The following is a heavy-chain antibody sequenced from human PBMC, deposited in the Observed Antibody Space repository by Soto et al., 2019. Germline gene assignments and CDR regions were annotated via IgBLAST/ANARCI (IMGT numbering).Heavy chain of an antibody. V-gene: IGHV1-69*02. CDR2: VIPVLGVT. Sequence: QVQLVQSGAELKKPGSSVKVSCRSGGDTFSSYTVSWVRQAPGQGLEWMGRVIPVLGVTNYAWKFQGRVSITAEKCTSTAYLELRSLTAGDSGVYYCARRRYCGADCYSQYYYGMDIWGQGTTVIVSS. CDR1: GDTFSSYT. CDR3: ARRRYCGADCYSQYYYGMDI. D-gene: IGHD2-21*02. J-gene: IGHJ6*02.